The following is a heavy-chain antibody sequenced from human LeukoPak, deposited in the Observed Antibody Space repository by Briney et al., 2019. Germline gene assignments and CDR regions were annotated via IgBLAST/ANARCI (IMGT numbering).Heavy chain of an antibody. Sequence: SETLSLTCTVSGGSISSYYWSWIRQPAGKGLEWIGRIYTSGSTNYNPSLKSRVTMSVDTSKNQFSLKLSSVTAADTAVYYCARGAVRGVIANWFDPWGQGTLVTVSS. V-gene: IGHV4-4*07. J-gene: IGHJ5*02. CDR1: GGSISSYY. CDR3: ARGAVRGVIANWFDP. CDR2: IYTSGST. D-gene: IGHD3-10*01.